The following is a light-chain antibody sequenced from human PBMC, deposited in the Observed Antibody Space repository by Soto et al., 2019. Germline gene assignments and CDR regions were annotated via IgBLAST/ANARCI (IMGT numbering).Light chain of an antibody. V-gene: IGKV3-11*01. Sequence: TVLTQSPATLSLSPGERATLSCRASQSVGDYLAWYQQKPGQAPRLLIYDASNRAAGVPYRFRGSGSGTDFTLTISSVEPEDFGVYDCQQRSDWPPINFGQWTRLEIK. CDR3: QQRSDWPPIN. CDR2: DAS. CDR1: QSVGDY. J-gene: IGKJ5*01.